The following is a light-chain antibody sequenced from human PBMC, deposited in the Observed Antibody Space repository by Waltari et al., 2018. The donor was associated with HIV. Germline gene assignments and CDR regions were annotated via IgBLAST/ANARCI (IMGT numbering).Light chain of an antibody. CDR3: QQSHRVPWT. CDR1: QGISTY. Sequence: DIQMTQSPTSLSAYVGQTVIISCRASQGISTYLNWYQKKGGKAPKLLIFGSSNLQSGGPSRFSGSGSGTDFTLIIRSLQPEDFASYFCQQSHRVPWTFGRGTNVEV. CDR2: GSS. J-gene: IGKJ1*01. V-gene: IGKV1-39*01.